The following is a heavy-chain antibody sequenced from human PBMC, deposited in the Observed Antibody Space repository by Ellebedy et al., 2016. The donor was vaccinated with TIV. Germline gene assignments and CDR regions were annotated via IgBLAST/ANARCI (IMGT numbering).Heavy chain of an antibody. D-gene: IGHD3-3*01. V-gene: IGHV1-18*01. CDR2: ISAYNGNT. Sequence: ASVKVSCXASGYTFTSYGISWVRQAPGQGLEWMGWISAYNGNTNYAQKLQGRVTITADESTSTAYMELSSLRSEDTAVYYCASSPAIFGTDYDWSYTKPYYYYYYGMDVWGQGTTVTVSS. J-gene: IGHJ6*02. CDR1: GYTFTSYG. CDR3: ASSPAIFGTDYDWSYTKPYYYYYYGMDV.